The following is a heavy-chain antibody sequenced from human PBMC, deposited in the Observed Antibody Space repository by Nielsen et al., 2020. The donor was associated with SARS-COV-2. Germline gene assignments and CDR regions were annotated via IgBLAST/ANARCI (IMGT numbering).Heavy chain of an antibody. Sequence: GGSLRLSCAASGFTFSSYGMHWVRQAPGKGLEWVAVISYDGSNKYYADSVKGRFTISRDNSKNTLYLQMNSLRAEDTAVYYCAKDRKYYGSGSYYYFDYWGQGTLVTVSS. J-gene: IGHJ4*02. V-gene: IGHV3-30*18. CDR1: GFTFSSYG. D-gene: IGHD3-10*01. CDR2: ISYDGSNK. CDR3: AKDRKYYGSGSYYYFDY.